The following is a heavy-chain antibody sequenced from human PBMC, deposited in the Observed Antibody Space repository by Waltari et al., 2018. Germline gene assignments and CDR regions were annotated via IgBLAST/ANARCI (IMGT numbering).Heavy chain of an antibody. D-gene: IGHD6-13*01. CDR3: ARHRAVAAPFDY. J-gene: IGHJ4*02. V-gene: IGHV4-59*08. CDR2: IYYSGAT. CDR1: GGSSSSYY. Sequence: QVQLQESGPGLVKPSETLSLTCSVSGGSSSSYYWSWIRQPPGKGLEWIGHIYYSGATNYNPSLKSRGTISVDTSKSQFSLKLSSVTAADTAIYYCARHRAVAAPFDYWGQGTLVTVSS.